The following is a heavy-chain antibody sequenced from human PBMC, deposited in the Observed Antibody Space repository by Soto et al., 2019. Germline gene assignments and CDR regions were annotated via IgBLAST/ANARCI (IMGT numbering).Heavy chain of an antibody. J-gene: IGHJ6*02. Sequence: GGSLRLSCAASEFTFSSYGMHWVRQAPGKGLEWVARISYDGSNKYYGDSVKGRFTISRDNAKNSLYLQMNSLRAEDTAVYYCARDGDYYYYGMDVWGQGTTVTVSS. CDR2: ISYDGSNK. V-gene: IGHV3-30*03. CDR1: EFTFSSYG. CDR3: ARDGDYYYYGMDV. D-gene: IGHD3-16*01.